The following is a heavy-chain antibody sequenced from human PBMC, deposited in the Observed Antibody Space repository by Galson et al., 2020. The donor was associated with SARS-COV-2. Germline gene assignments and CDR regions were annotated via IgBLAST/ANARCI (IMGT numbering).Heavy chain of an antibody. J-gene: IGHJ3*02. D-gene: IGHD2-15*01. Sequence: GESLKISCAASGFTFSGYAMTWVRQAPGKGLEWVSSVAASGSSTFYTESVKGRFAISRDNSKNTVYLQMNSLRAEDTALYYCAKTKVATGGGFHIWGQGTMVTVSS. CDR3: AKTKVATGGGFHI. CDR1: GFTFSGYA. CDR2: VAASGSST. V-gene: IGHV3-23*01.